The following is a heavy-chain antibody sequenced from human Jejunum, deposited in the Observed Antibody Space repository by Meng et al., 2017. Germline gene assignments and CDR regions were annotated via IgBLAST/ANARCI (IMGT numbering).Heavy chain of an antibody. V-gene: IGHV4-34*01. CDR2: INDSGST. CDR3: ARGNEYSNYGADF. J-gene: IGHJ4*02. Sequence: QVKLQQWGAGLLKPSETLSLPCAVYGWSISDYYWTWIRQPPGKGLEWIGEINDSGSTNYNPSLKSRVTISVDTSKSQFYLRVSSVTAADTAVYYCARGNEYSNYGADFWGQGTLVTVSS. CDR1: GWSISDYY. D-gene: IGHD4-11*01.